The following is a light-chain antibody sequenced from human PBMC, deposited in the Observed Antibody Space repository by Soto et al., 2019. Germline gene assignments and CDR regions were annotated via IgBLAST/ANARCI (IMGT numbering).Light chain of an antibody. Sequence: EIVLTQSPGTVSLSPGERATLSCRASQSVGSRWLAWYQQKPGQAPRVLIYGGSNRATGIPDRFSGSGSGTDFTFSISRLEPEDFAVYYCQQYYSSRTFGQGTKVYMK. CDR3: QQYYSSRT. J-gene: IGKJ1*01. CDR2: GGS. V-gene: IGKV3-20*01. CDR1: QSVGSRW.